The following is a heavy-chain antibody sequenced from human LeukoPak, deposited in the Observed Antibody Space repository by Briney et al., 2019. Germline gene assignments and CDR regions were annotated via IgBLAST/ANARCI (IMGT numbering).Heavy chain of an antibody. CDR3: ARKEVGYFDY. CDR1: GFTFSSYA. CDR2: ISYDGSNK. V-gene: IGHV3-30*04. Sequence: PGGSLRLSCAASGFTFSSYAMHWVRQAPGKGLEWVAVISYDGSNKYYADSVKGRFTISRDNSKNTLYLQMNSLRAEDTAVYYCARKEVGYFDYWGQGTLVTVSS. J-gene: IGHJ4*02.